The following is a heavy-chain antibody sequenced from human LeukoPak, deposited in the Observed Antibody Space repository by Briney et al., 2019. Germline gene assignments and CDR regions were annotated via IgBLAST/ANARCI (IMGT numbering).Heavy chain of an antibody. CDR1: GFTFSSYS. V-gene: IGHV3-21*01. Sequence: GGSLRLSCAASGFTFSSYSMNWVRQAPGKGLEWVSSISSSSSYIYYADSVKGRFTISRGNAKNSLYLQMNSLRAEDTAVYYCAASRVGWFDPWGQGTLVTVSS. J-gene: IGHJ5*02. CDR2: ISSSSSYI. CDR3: AASRVGWFDP.